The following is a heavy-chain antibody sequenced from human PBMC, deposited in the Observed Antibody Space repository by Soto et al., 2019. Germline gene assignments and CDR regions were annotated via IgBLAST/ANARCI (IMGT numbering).Heavy chain of an antibody. CDR2: INAGNGNT. CDR3: ARAKAMVRYFDWSLRY. J-gene: IGHJ4*02. CDR1: GYTFTSYA. D-gene: IGHD3-9*01. V-gene: IGHV1-3*01. Sequence: GASVKVSCKSSGYTFTSYAMHWVRQAPGQRLEWMGWINAGNGNTKYSQKFQGRVTITRDTSASTAYMELSSLRSEDTAVYYCARAKAMVRYFDWSLRYWGQGTLVTVSS.